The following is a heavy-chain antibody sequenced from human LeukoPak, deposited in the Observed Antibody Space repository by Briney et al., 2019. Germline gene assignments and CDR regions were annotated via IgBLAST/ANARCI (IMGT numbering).Heavy chain of an antibody. V-gene: IGHV3-7*01. CDR2: IKQDGSEK. CDR3: ARAVTGLYLGYCSSTSCSSYYFDY. J-gene: IGHJ4*02. CDR1: GFTLSNHW. Sequence: PGGSLRLSCAASGFTLSNHWMTWVHQAPGKGLECVAIIKQDGSEKYYVDSVKGRFTISRDNAKNSLYLQMNSLRAEDTAVYYCARAVTGLYLGYCSSTSCSSYYFDYWGQGTLVTVSS. D-gene: IGHD2-2*01.